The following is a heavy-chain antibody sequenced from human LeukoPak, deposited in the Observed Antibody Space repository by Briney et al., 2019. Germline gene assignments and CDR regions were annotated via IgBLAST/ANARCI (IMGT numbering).Heavy chain of an antibody. CDR2: IIPIFGTA. D-gene: IGHD2-15*01. Sequence: SVKVSCKASGGTFSSYAISWVRQAPGQGLEWMGGIIPIFGTANYAQKFQGRVTITADESTSTAYMELSSLRSEDTAVYYCARGNCSGGSCYSDYRGQGTLVTVSS. J-gene: IGHJ4*02. CDR1: GGTFSSYA. V-gene: IGHV1-69*13. CDR3: ARGNCSGGSCYSDY.